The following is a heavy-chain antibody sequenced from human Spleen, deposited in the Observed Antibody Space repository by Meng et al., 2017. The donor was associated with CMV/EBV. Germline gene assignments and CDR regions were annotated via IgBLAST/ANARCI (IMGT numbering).Heavy chain of an antibody. J-gene: IGHJ4*02. CDR3: ARDWGYFDSNTLDY. CDR1: GFTFSHYS. V-gene: IGHV3-21*06. CDR2: INNKGDDL. Sequence: SGFTFSHYSMNWVRQAPGKGLEWVSYINNKGDDLDYADSVKGRFTISRDNAKNSMYLQMNNVRVDDTAVYYCARDWGYFDSNTLDYWGRGTLVTVSS. D-gene: IGHD3-22*01.